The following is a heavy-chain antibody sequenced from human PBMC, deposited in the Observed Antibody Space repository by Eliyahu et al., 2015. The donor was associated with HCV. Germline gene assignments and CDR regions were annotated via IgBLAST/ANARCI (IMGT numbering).Heavy chain of an antibody. D-gene: IGHD3-3*01. Sequence: QVQLVQSGAEVTKPGASVKVSCKASGYTFTTYDIXWVRQAPGQGLEWMGSVSTYXGNTNYAQKLQGRVAMTTDTSTNTAYVEVRSLRSDDSAVYYCARTVAPGVVGTIFGADKDGAFDIWGQGTMVTVSS. J-gene: IGHJ3*02. V-gene: IGHV1-18*01. CDR1: GYTFTTYD. CDR3: ARTVAPGVVGTIFGADKDGAFDI. CDR2: VSTYXGNT.